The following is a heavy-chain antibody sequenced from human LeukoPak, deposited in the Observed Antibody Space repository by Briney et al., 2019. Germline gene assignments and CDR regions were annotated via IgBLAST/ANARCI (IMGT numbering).Heavy chain of an antibody. CDR1: GFTFSSYS. D-gene: IGHD2/OR15-2a*01. CDR3: ARESSFCFDY. J-gene: IGHJ4*02. V-gene: IGHV3-21*01. CDR2: ISSSSSYI. Sequence: GGSLRLSCAASGFTFSSYSMNWVRQAPGKGLEWVSSISSSSSYIYYADSVKGRFTISRDNAKNSLYLQMNSLRAEDAAVYYCARESSFCFDYWGQGTLVTVSS.